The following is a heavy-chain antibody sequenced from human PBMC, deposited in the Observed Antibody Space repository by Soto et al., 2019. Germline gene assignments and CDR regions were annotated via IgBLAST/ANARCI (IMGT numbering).Heavy chain of an antibody. CDR1: GYKFANYW. CDR3: ARANSNGWYQHFDF. CDR2: IYPGDSDT. J-gene: IGHJ4*02. D-gene: IGHD6-19*01. Sequence: PGESLKISCQGSGYKFANYWIAWVRQMPGKGLEWMGIIYPGDSDTRYGPSFQGHVTISADKSTNTAYLQWSSLKASDTAMYYCARANSNGWYQHFDFWGQGTQVTVSP. V-gene: IGHV5-51*01.